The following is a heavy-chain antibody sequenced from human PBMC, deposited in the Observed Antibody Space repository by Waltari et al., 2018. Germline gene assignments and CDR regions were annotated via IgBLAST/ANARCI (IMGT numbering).Heavy chain of an antibody. D-gene: IGHD6-13*01. J-gene: IGHJ6*02. CDR1: GYSFTSYW. V-gene: IGHV5-10-1*03. Sequence: EVQLVQSGAEVKKPGESLRISCKGSGYSFTSYWISWVRQMPGKCLEWMVTIDPSDSYTNVSPSFQGNFTISADNSISTAYLQWSSLKASDTAMYYCARHGGLGSSSLHEDYYHGMDVWGQGTTVIVSS. CDR2: IDPSDSYT. CDR3: ARHGGLGSSSLHEDYYHGMDV.